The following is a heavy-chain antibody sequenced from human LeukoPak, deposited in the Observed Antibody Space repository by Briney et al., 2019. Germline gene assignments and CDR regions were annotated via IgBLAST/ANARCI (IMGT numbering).Heavy chain of an antibody. CDR1: DDSFSSHY. V-gene: IGHV4-59*11. J-gene: IGHJ3*02. D-gene: IGHD4-17*01. CDR3: ARDLVTVTKGFDI. Sequence: SETLSPTCAVSDDSFSSHYWTWIRQPPGKGLEWIGYISYIGTTNYNPSLKSRVTISIDTSKNQFSLKLSSVTAADTAVYYCARDLVTVTKGFDIWGQGTMVSVSS. CDR2: ISYIGTT.